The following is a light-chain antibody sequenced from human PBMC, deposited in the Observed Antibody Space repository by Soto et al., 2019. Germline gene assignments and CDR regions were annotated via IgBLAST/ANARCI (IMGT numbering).Light chain of an antibody. V-gene: IGLV4-60*02. Sequence: QLVLTQSSSASASLGSSVKLTCTLSSGHSSYIIAWHQQQPGNAPRYLMKLEGSGSYNKGSGVPDRFSGSSSGADRYLTISNLQFEDEADYYCETWDSNSAVFGGGTQLTVL. CDR3: ETWDSNSAV. CDR2: LEGSGSY. J-gene: IGLJ7*01. CDR1: SGHSSYI.